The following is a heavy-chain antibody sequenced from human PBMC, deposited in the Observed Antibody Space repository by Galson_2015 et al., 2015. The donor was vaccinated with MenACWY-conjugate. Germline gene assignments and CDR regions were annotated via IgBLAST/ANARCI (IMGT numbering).Heavy chain of an antibody. J-gene: IGHJ6*03. Sequence: ETLSLTCTVSGGSVSSGGHYWSWIRQPPGKGLEWIGYIYYSGSTDYDPSLNSRVTISIDTSKNQFSLNLRSVTAADTAMYYCARAEWQLRTDYYYYYMDVWGKGTAVTVSS. V-gene: IGHV4-61*08. CDR3: ARAEWQLRTDYYYYYMDV. CDR1: GGSVSSGGHY. D-gene: IGHD1-26*01. CDR2: IYYSGST.